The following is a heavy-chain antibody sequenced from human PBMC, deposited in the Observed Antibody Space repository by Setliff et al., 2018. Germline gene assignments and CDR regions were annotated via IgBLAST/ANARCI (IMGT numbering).Heavy chain of an antibody. CDR3: ARSNYDILTRNWFDP. J-gene: IGHJ5*02. D-gene: IGHD3-9*01. V-gene: IGHV1-8*03. Sequence: ASVKVSCKASGYTFTSYDINWVRQATGQGLEWMGWMNPNSGNTGYAQKFQGRVTITRNTSISTAYMELSSLRSDDTAVYHCARSNYDILTRNWFDPWGQGTLVTVSS. CDR2: MNPNSGNT. CDR1: GYTFTSYD.